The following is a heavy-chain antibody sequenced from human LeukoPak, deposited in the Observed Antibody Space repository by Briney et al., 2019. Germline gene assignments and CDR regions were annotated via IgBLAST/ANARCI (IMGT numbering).Heavy chain of an antibody. D-gene: IGHD2-15*01. V-gene: IGHV4-4*02. CDR1: GGSITIRDC. CDR3: ASQGGVRNDF. CDR2: ICLDGRI. J-gene: IGHJ4*02. Sequence: SGTLSLTCGVSGGSITIRDCWCWVRQPPGKGLEWIGEICLDGRIHYTPSLKSRLSVSVDRSKDQFSLNLISVAAADTAIYFCASQGGVRNDFWGQGILVTVSS.